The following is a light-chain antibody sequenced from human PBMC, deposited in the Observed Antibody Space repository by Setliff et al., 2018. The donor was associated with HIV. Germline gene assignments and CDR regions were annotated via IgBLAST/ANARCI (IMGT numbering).Light chain of an antibody. CDR3: CSYTGSGYV. J-gene: IGLJ1*01. Sequence: QSVLTQPASVSGSPGQSITISCTGTGSDVATSKYVSWYQQHPVKAPKLIIYDIVTRPSGVSNRFSGSKSGNTVSLTISGLQAEDEADYYCCSYTGSGYVFGTGTKVTVL. CDR2: DIV. CDR1: GSDVATSKY. V-gene: IGLV2-14*03.